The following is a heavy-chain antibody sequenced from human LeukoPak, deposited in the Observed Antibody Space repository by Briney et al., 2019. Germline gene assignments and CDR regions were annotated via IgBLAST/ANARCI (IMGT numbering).Heavy chain of an antibody. V-gene: IGHV3-7*01. D-gene: IGHD3-16*01. CDR2: IKHDGSEK. CDR3: ARQPIYEAYFDF. Sequence: PGGSLRLSCAASGFPFDGYWMSWVRLAPGKGLEWVANIKHDGSEKTFVDSVKGRFTISRDNAENSLYLQMNSLRAEDTAVYYCARQPIYEAYFDFWGQGTLVTVSS. J-gene: IGHJ4*02. CDR1: GFPFDGYW.